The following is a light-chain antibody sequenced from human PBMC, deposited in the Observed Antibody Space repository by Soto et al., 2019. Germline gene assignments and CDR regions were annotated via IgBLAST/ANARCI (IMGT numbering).Light chain of an antibody. CDR1: DSDIGGYTH. CDR2: DAS. V-gene: IGLV2-14*03. Sequence: QSVLTQLPSASASPGQSITISCIGNDSDIGGYTHVSWYQQHPGKAPKLIIYDASSRPSGISNRFSASKSANTASLTISGLQADDEADYYCSSYTSSTSLLIFGAGTKVTVL. J-gene: IGLJ1*01. CDR3: SSYTSSTSLLI.